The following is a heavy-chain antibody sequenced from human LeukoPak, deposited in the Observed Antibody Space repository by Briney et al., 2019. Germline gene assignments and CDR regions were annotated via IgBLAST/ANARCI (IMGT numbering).Heavy chain of an antibody. J-gene: IGHJ6*02. CDR2: MNPNSGNT. CDR3: AREGPYSSGWSPYYYYGMDV. V-gene: IGHV1-8*01. Sequence: GASVKVSCKASGYTFTSYDINWVRQATGQGLEWMGWMNPNSGNTGYAQKFQGRVTMTRNTSISTAYMELSSLRSEDTAVYYCAREGPYSSGWSPYYYYGMDVWGQGTTVTVSS. CDR1: GYTFTSYD. D-gene: IGHD6-19*01.